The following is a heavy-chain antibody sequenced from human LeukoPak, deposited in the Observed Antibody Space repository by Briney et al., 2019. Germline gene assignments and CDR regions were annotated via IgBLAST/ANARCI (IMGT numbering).Heavy chain of an antibody. J-gene: IGHJ4*02. D-gene: IGHD6-6*01. CDR3: ARFSDLAARPFDY. V-gene: IGHV5-51*01. CDR2: IYLGDSDT. Sequence: RGESLKISCKGSGYSFTSYWIGWVRQMPGKGLEWTGIIYLGDSDTRYSPSFQGQVTISADKSISTAYLQWSSLKASDTAMYYCARFSDLAARPFDYWGQGTLVTVSS. CDR1: GYSFTSYW.